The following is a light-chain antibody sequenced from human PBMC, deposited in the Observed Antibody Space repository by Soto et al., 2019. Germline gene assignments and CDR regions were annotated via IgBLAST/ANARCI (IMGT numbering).Light chain of an antibody. CDR1: QSVSIL. CDR3: QQYAGSPRT. V-gene: IGKV3-15*01. CDR2: GAT. J-gene: IGKJ1*01. Sequence: EIVMTQSPAALSVSPGERATLCCRASQSVSILLAWYQQKPGQAPRLLIHGATTRATGIPARFSGSGSGTDFTLTINRVEPEDFAVYFCQQYAGSPRTFGQGTKVDIK.